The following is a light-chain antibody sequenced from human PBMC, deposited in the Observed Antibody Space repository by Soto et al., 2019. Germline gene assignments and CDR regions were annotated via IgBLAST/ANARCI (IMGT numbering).Light chain of an antibody. V-gene: IGKV1-33*01. J-gene: IGKJ5*01. CDR1: QDISNF. Sequence: DIQMTQSPSSLSVSVGDRVTITCQASQDISNFLNWYQQKPGKAPKVLIYDASTLETGVPSRFSGGGSGTDFTFSISSLQPEDIATYYCQQYDSLPITFGQGTRLE. CDR3: QQYDSLPIT. CDR2: DAS.